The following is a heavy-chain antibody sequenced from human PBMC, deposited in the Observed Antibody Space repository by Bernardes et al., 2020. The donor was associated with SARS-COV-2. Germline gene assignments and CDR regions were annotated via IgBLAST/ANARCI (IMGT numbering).Heavy chain of an antibody. D-gene: IGHD2-21*01. V-gene: IGHV3-7*01. CDR2: IKEDASDK. CDR3: ARDGDGFFDY. CDR1: GFTFSTSC. Sequence: GGSLRLSCAASGFTFSTSCMSWVRQAPGKGLEWVANIKEDASDKYYVDSVKGRFTISRDNAKSSLYLQMNSLRAEDTAVYFCARDGDGFFDYWGQGTLVTVSS. J-gene: IGHJ4*02.